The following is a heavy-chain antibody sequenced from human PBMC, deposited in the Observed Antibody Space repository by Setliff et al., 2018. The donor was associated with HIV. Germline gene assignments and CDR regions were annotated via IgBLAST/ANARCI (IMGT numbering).Heavy chain of an antibody. CDR1: GFNFNSYG. Sequence: SLRLSCAASGFNFNSYGMHWVRQAPGKGLEWVAVISYDGSNKYYADSVKGRFTISRDNSKNTLHLQMNSLRAEDTAVYYCARDQRFYDFWSGYFYYYYMDVWGKGTTVTVSS. CDR2: ISYDGSNK. J-gene: IGHJ6*03. CDR3: ARDQRFYDFWSGYFYYYYMDV. V-gene: IGHV3-30*19. D-gene: IGHD3-3*01.